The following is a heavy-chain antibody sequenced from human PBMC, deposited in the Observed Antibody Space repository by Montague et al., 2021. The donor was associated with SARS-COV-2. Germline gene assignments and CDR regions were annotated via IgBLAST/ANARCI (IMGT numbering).Heavy chain of an antibody. CDR2: TYYRSKWHN. CDR1: GDSVSSNRAA. V-gene: IGHV6-1*01. D-gene: IGHD5-12*01. CDR3: ARGWVATIPHMDN. Sequence: CAISGDSVSSNRAAWNWIRQSPSRRLEWLGRTYYRSKWHNDYAVSVKSRITINPDTSKNQFSLQLKSVTPEDTAVYYCARGWVATIPHMDNWGQGSLVIVSS. J-gene: IGHJ4*02.